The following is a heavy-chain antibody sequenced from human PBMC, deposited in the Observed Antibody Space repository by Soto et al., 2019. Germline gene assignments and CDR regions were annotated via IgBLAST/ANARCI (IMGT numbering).Heavy chain of an antibody. J-gene: IGHJ4*02. CDR2: ISGSGGST. CDR1: GFTFSSYA. D-gene: IGHD3-10*01. CDR3: AKDWSAMVREIGSYFDY. V-gene: IGHV3-23*01. Sequence: PGGSLRLSCAASGFTFSSYAMSWVRQAPGKGLEWVSAISGSGGSTYYADSVKGRFTISRDNSKNTPYLQMNSLRAEDTAVYYCAKDWSAMVREIGSYFDYWGQGTLVTVSS.